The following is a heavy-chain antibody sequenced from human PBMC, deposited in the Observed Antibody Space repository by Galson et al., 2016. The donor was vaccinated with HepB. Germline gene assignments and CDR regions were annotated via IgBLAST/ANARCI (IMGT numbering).Heavy chain of an antibody. CDR1: GYSFTNYW. CDR3: VRLGYYFDSTTYYPIGFDY. D-gene: IGHD3-22*01. V-gene: IGHV5-10-1*01. Sequence: QSGAEVKKPGESLRISCKGSGYSFTNYWINWVRQMPGKGLEWMGRIDPSDAYTNYIPSFQGPVTNSIDRSISPAYLPWSSLKAPDPALFFCVRLGYYFDSTTYYPIGFDYWGQGTLVTVSS. CDR2: IDPSDAYT. J-gene: IGHJ4*02.